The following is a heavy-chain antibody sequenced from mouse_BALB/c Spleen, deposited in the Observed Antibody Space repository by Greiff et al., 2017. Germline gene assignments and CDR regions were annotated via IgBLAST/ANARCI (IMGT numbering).Heavy chain of an antibody. Sequence: QVQLKQSGAELMKPGASVKISCKATGYTFSSYWIEWVKQRPGHGLEWIGEILPGSGSTNYNEKFKGKATFTADTSSNTAYMQLSSLTSEDSAVYYCAREGARGDYWGQGTSVTVSS. V-gene: IGHV1-9*01. CDR1: GYTFSSYW. CDR3: AREGARGDY. D-gene: IGHD3-1*01. J-gene: IGHJ4*01. CDR2: ILPGSGST.